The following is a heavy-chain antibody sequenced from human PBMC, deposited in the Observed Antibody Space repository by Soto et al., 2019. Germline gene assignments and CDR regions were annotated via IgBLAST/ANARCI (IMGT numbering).Heavy chain of an antibody. J-gene: IGHJ4*02. CDR2: ISGGGDNT. Sequence: EVQLLDSGGGLVQPGGSLRLSCEASGFTFSNYAMNWVRQAPGKGLEWALGISGGGDNTYYADSVKGRFTISRDKSKNTVFSQMDRQSFEDMSVDYWAKERLATSFDYWGQGTVVTVSS. CDR1: GFTFSNYA. CDR3: AKERLATSFDY. V-gene: IGHV3-23*01.